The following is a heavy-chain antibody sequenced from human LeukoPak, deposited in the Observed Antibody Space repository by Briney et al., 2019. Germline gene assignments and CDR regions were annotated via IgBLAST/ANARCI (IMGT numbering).Heavy chain of an antibody. D-gene: IGHD2-15*01. Sequence: PGGSLRLSCAASGFTLSDYYMNWVRQAPGKGLEWVSYISSTSSTMYYADSVKGRFTISRDNSKNTLYLQMNSLRAEDTAVYYCARDASYCSGGSCYTLEYFQYWGQGTLVPVST. CDR2: ISSTSSTM. CDR1: GFTLSDYY. V-gene: IGHV3-48*01. CDR3: ARDASYCSGGSCYTLEYFQY. J-gene: IGHJ1*01.